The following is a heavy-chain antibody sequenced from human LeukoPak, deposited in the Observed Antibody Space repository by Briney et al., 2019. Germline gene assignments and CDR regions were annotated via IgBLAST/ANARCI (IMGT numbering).Heavy chain of an antibody. CDR1: GFTFSSYA. D-gene: IGHD2-21*02. CDR3: ARDSSLSYCGGDCFHFDY. Sequence: PGGSLRLSCSVSGFTFSSYAMHWVRQAPGKGLEWVAIISYDGRNTYYSDSVKGRFTISRDNSKNTLYLHMNSLRPEDTAVYYCARDSSLSYCGGDCFHFDYWGQGILVTVSS. J-gene: IGHJ4*02. V-gene: IGHV3-30*01. CDR2: ISYDGRNT.